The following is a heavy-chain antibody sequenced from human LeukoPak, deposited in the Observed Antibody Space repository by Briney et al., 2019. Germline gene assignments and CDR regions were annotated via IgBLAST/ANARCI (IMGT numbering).Heavy chain of an antibody. J-gene: IGHJ3*02. CDR3: AKMVSPDAFDI. Sequence: GGSLRLSCAASGFTFDDYAMHWVRQAPGKGLEWVSGISWNSGSIGYANSVKGRFTISRDNAKNSLYLQMNSLRAEDTALYYCAKMVSPDAFDIWGQGTMVTVSS. V-gene: IGHV3-9*01. CDR2: ISWNSGSI. D-gene: IGHD4-23*01. CDR1: GFTFDDYA.